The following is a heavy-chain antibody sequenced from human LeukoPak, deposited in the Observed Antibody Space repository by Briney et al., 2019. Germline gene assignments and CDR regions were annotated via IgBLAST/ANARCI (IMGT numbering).Heavy chain of an antibody. CDR1: GDSVSSNSAT. Sequence: QTLSLTCAISGDSVSSNSATWNWIRHSPSRGLERLGRTYYRSKWYNNYSVSVKSRIVINPDTSKNQFSLQLNSVTPEDTAVYYCFTSGWPADIWGQGTMVTVSS. V-gene: IGHV6-1*01. CDR2: TYYRSKWYN. CDR3: FTSGWPADI. J-gene: IGHJ3*02. D-gene: IGHD6-19*01.